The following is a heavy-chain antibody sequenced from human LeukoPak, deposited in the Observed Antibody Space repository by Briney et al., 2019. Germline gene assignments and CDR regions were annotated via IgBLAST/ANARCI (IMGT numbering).Heavy chain of an antibody. Sequence: SETLSLTCTVSGGSISSYYWSWIRQPPGKGLEWIGYIYYSGSTNYNPSLKSRVTISVDTSKNQFSLKLSSVTAADTAVYYCARDRDWNGYFDYWGQGTLVTVSS. V-gene: IGHV4-59*01. D-gene: IGHD1-1*01. J-gene: IGHJ4*02. CDR1: GGSISSYY. CDR3: ARDRDWNGYFDY. CDR2: IYYSGST.